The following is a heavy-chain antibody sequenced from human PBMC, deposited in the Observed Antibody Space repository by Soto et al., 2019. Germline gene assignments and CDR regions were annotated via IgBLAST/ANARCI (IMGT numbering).Heavy chain of an antibody. V-gene: IGHV4-59*01. CDR1: CGSISSYY. CDR3: ARGTAAGTTDY. CDR2: IYYSGST. J-gene: IGHJ4*02. D-gene: IGHD6-13*01. Sequence: SETLSITCTVSCGSISSYYWSWIRQPPGKGLEWIGYIYYSGSTNYNPSLKSRVTISVDTSKKQFSLKLSSVTAADTAVYYCARGTAAGTTDYWGQGTLVTVSS.